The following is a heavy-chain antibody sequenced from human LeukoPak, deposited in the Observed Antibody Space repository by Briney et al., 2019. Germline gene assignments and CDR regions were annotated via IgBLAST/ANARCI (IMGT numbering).Heavy chain of an antibody. CDR3: ARDRRAEGYSSSPFDY. D-gene: IGHD6-6*01. J-gene: IGHJ4*02. CDR1: GFTFSSYN. Sequence: PGGSLRLSCAASGFTFSSYNMNWVRQAPGKEPEWVSSISSSSSYIYYADSVKGRFTISRDNAKNSLYLQMNSLRAEDTAVYYCARDRRAEGYSSSPFDYWGQGTLVTVSS. V-gene: IGHV3-21*01. CDR2: ISSSSSYI.